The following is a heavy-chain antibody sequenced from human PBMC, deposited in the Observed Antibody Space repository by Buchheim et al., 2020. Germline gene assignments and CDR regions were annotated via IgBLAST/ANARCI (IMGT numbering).Heavy chain of an antibody. V-gene: IGHV4-59*01. J-gene: IGHJ4*02. CDR2: IYYSGST. Sequence: QVQLQESGPGLVKPSETLSLTCTVSGGSISSYYWSWIRQPPGKGLEWIGYIYYSGSTNYNPSLESRVTISVDTSKNQFSLKLSSVTAADTAVYYCARGYFPHLFDYWGQGTL. CDR3: ARGYFPHLFDY. CDR1: GGSISSYY. D-gene: IGHD2/OR15-2a*01.